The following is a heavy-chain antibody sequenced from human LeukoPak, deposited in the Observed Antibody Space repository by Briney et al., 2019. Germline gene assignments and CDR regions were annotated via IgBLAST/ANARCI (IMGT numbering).Heavy chain of an antibody. Sequence: ASVKVSCKASGYTFISYDINWVRQATGQGLEWMGWMNPNSGNTGYAQNFQGRVTMTRNTSISTAYMELSSLRSEDTAVYYCARTYPWDNWFDPWGQGTLVTVSS. CDR1: GYTFISYD. D-gene: IGHD1-26*01. V-gene: IGHV1-8*02. CDR3: ARTYPWDNWFDP. CDR2: MNPNSGNT. J-gene: IGHJ5*02.